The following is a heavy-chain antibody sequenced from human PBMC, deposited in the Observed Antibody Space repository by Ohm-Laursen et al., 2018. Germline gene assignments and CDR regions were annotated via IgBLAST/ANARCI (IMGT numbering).Heavy chain of an antibody. CDR3: ARDIDWVAFDY. D-gene: IGHD3-9*01. CDR2: ISGSGDTT. CDR1: GFTFSNYE. V-gene: IGHV3-23*01. J-gene: IGHJ4*02. Sequence: SLRLSCTATGFTFSNYEMNWVRQAPGKGLEWVSGISGSGDTTYYADSVKGRFTISRDNSRNTLDLQMNSLRVEDTALYYCARDIDWVAFDYWGQGTLVTVSS.